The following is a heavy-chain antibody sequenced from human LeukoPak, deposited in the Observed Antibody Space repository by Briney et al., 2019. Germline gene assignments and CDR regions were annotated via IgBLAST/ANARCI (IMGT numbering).Heavy chain of an antibody. D-gene: IGHD3-10*01. Sequence: ASVKVSCKASGYTFTSYYMHWVRQAPGQGLEWMGIINPSGGSTSYAQKFQGRVTMTRDTSTSTVYMELSSLRSEETAVYYCARDSGNDAFDIWGQGTMVTVSS. CDR1: GYTFTSYY. CDR2: INPSGGST. CDR3: ARDSGNDAFDI. J-gene: IGHJ3*02. V-gene: IGHV1-46*01.